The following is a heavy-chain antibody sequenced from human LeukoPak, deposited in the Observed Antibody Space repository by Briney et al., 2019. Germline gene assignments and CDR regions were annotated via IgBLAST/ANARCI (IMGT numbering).Heavy chain of an antibody. J-gene: IGHJ4*02. D-gene: IGHD5-12*01. CDR3: ARDPHSGPATGSFDY. CDR1: GFIFSSFG. Sequence: GGSLRLSCAASGFIFSSFGMHWVRQAPGKGLEWVAVISYDGSNKYYADSVKGRFTISRDNSKNTLYLQMNSLRAEDTAVYYCARDPHSGPATGSFDYWGQGTLVTVSS. CDR2: ISYDGSNK. V-gene: IGHV3-30*19.